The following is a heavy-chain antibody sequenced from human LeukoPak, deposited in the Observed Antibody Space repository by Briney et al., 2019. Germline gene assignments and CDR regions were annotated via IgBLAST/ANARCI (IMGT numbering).Heavy chain of an antibody. CDR3: ARHRYYGSGSYYRWFDP. CDR2: IKHSGST. J-gene: IGHJ5*02. V-gene: IGHV4-34*01. Sequence: SETLSLTCAVYGGSFSGDYGSWIRQPPGKGLEWVGEIKHSGSTNYNPSLKSRVSISLDTSKNQFSLKLSSVTAADTAVYYCARHRYYGSGSYYRWFDPWGQGTLVTVSS. CDR1: GGSFSGDY. D-gene: IGHD3-10*01.